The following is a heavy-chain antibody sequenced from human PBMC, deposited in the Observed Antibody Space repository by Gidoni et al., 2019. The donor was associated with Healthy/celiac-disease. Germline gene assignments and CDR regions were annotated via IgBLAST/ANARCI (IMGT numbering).Heavy chain of an antibody. V-gene: IGHV1-8*01. CDR1: GYTFTSHD. Sequence: QVQLVQSVAEVKKPGASVKVSCKASGYTFTSHDINWVRQATGQGLEWMGWMNPNSGNTGYAQKFQGRVTMTRNTSISTAYMELSSLRSEDTAVYYCARGRSGIWNDKRDWFDPWGQGTLVTVSS. CDR3: ARGRSGIWNDKRDWFDP. D-gene: IGHD1-1*01. CDR2: MNPNSGNT. J-gene: IGHJ5*02.